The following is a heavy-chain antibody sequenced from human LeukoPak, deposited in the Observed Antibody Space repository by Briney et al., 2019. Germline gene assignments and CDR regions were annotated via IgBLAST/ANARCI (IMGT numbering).Heavy chain of an antibody. D-gene: IGHD6-13*01. CDR1: GFTFSTYA. CDR3: ARVLSSSSWYGTYYYYYMDV. J-gene: IGHJ6*03. Sequence: GGSLRLSCAASGFTFSTYAMHWVRQAPGKGLEYVSAISSNGGSAYYANSVKGRFTISRDNAKNSLYLQMNSLRAEDTAVYYCARVLSSSSWYGTYYYYYMDVWGKGTTVTVSS. V-gene: IGHV3-64*01. CDR2: ISSNGGSA.